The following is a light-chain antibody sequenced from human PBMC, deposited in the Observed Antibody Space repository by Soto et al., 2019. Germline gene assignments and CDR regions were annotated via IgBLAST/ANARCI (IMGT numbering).Light chain of an antibody. V-gene: IGKV4-1*01. CDR2: WAS. CDR3: QQYYSTPRT. Sequence: DIVMTQSPDSLAVSLGERATINCKSSQRVLYSSNNKNYLAWYQQKPGQPTKLLIYWASTRESGVPDRCSGSGSGTDFTLTSSSLQAEDVAVYYCQQYYSTPRTFGQGTKLEIK. J-gene: IGKJ2*01. CDR1: QRVLYSSNNKNY.